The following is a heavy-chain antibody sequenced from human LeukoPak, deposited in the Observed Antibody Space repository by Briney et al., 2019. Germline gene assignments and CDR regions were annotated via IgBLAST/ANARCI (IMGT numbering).Heavy chain of an antibody. J-gene: IGHJ4*02. Sequence: GGSLRLSCAVSGFTFSTYSINWFRQAPRKGREWVSSIISSSSYIYYADSVKGRVTISRDNAKNSLYLQMNSLRAEDTAVYYCARVIRFEVVTAYYFDYWGQGTLVTVSS. CDR2: IISSSSYI. CDR1: GFTFSTYS. D-gene: IGHD2-21*02. CDR3: ARVIRFEVVTAYYFDY. V-gene: IGHV3-21*04.